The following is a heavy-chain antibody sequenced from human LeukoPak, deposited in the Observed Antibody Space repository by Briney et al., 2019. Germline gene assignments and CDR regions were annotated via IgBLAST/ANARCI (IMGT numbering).Heavy chain of an antibody. Sequence: ASVKVSCKASGYTFTSYGISWVRQAPGQGLEWMAWISAYNGNKNYAQKLQGRVTMTTDTSTSTAYMELRSLRSDDTAVYYCARDGAYSGSYPFDYWGQGTLVTVSS. CDR1: GYTFTSYG. CDR3: ARDGAYSGSYPFDY. J-gene: IGHJ4*02. D-gene: IGHD1-26*01. CDR2: ISAYNGNK. V-gene: IGHV1-18*01.